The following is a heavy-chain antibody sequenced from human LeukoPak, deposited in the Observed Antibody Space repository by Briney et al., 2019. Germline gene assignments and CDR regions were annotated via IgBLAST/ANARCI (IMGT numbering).Heavy chain of an antibody. J-gene: IGHJ6*03. CDR3: ASGLGYCSSTSCYGPLYYYYYYMDV. CDR1: GYTFTSYG. D-gene: IGHD2-2*01. V-gene: IGHV1-18*01. CDR2: ISAYNGKT. Sequence: GASVKVSCKASGYTFTSYGISWVRQAPGQGLEWMGWISAYNGKTNYAQKLQGRVTMTTDTSTSTAYMELRSLRSDDTAVYYCASGLGYCSSTSCYGPLYYYYYYMDVWGKGTTVTVSS.